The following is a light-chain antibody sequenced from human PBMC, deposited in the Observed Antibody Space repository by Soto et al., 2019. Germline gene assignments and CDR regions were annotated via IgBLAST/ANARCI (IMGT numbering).Light chain of an antibody. Sequence: ETVLTQSPGTLSLSPGERATLSCRASQTISSSYLAWYQQKPGQAPRLLIYAASSRATGIPDRFGGSGSGTDFTLTISRLEPEDFAVYYCQQYDSAPYTFGQGTNLDIK. CDR3: QQYDSAPYT. J-gene: IGKJ2*01. V-gene: IGKV3-20*01. CDR1: QTISSSY. CDR2: AAS.